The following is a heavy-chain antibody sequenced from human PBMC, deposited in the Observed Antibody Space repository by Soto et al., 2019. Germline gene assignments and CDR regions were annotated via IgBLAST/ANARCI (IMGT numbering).Heavy chain of an antibody. CDR2: ISGNDCKT. CDR3: ARDFYPLAYSFDH. J-gene: IGHJ4*02. Sequence: SXKVSFKATGSRXSNHGIRWVRQAPGQGLEWMGWISGNDCKTKYARKFQGRVTMTTDTSRSTAYIEVRRLRSDDTDVYYCARDFYPLAYSFDHWAQGTLGTVS. V-gene: IGHV1-18*01. CDR1: GSRXSNHG.